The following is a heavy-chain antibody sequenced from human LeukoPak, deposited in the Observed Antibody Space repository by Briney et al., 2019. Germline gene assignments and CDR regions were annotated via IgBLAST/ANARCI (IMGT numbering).Heavy chain of an antibody. J-gene: IGHJ4*02. CDR2: ITHSGST. D-gene: IGHD4-17*01. V-gene: IGHV4-34*01. CDR3: ARTSHDYGDYSHFDY. CDR1: GGSFSGYY. Sequence: SETLSLTCAVYGGSFSGYYWNWLRQPPGKGLEWIGEITHSGSTNYNPSLKTRVTISVDKSKNQFSLKLSSVTAADTAVYYCARTSHDYGDYSHFDYWGQGTLVTVSS.